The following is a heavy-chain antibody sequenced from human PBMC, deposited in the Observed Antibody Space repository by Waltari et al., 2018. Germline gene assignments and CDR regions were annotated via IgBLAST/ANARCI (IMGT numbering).Heavy chain of an antibody. CDR2: LLLSGGAT. J-gene: IGHJ4*02. CDR1: GSTFSTYA. V-gene: IGHV3-23*01. Sequence: EVQLLESGGGLAQPGGSLRLSCAASGSTFSTYAMSWVRQAPGGGREWVALLLSGGATFYADSVKGRFTISTDKSKNTLYLQMNSLRAEDTATYYCAKMFSGHYSFDYWGQGTLVTVSS. D-gene: IGHD3-22*01. CDR3: AKMFSGHYSFDY.